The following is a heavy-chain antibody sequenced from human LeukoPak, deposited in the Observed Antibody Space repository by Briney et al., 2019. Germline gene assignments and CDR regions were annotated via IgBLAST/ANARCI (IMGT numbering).Heavy chain of an antibody. D-gene: IGHD4-23*01. J-gene: IGHJ4*02. CDR1: GFTFDDYA. V-gene: IGHV3-9*01. Sequence: GGSLRLSCAASGFTFDDYAMHWVRHAPGQGLEWVSSIYWNSGIITYAESVRGRFTISRDNTDNSLFLQMDSLRPEDTALYYCTKEETKYTFGNAFDYWGQGTLVTVSS. CDR2: IYWNSGII. CDR3: TKEETKYTFGNAFDY.